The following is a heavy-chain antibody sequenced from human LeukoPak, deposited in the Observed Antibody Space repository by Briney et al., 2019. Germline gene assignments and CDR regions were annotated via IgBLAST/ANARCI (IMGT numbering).Heavy chain of an antibody. Sequence: SETLSLTCAVYGGSFSDYYWTWIRQPPGKGLEWIGEINHSRNTNYNPSLKSRVTISLDTSRNQFSLNLNSVTAADTAVYYCAKSNGYGLVDIWGQGTMVTVSS. CDR2: INHSRNT. CDR1: GGSFSDYY. V-gene: IGHV4-34*01. D-gene: IGHD3-10*01. CDR3: AKSNGYGLVDI. J-gene: IGHJ3*02.